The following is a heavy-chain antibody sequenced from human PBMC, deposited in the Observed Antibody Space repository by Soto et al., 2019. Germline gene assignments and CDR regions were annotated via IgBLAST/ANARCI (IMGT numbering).Heavy chain of an antibody. Sequence: ASVKVSCKASGYTFTSYGISWVRQAPGQGLEWMGWISAYNGNTNYAQKLQGRVTMTTDTSTSTAYMELRSLRSDDTAVYYCARDSRFCDFWSGLFDYWGQGTLVTVSS. D-gene: IGHD3-3*01. V-gene: IGHV1-18*01. CDR1: GYTFTSYG. CDR3: ARDSRFCDFWSGLFDY. J-gene: IGHJ4*02. CDR2: ISAYNGNT.